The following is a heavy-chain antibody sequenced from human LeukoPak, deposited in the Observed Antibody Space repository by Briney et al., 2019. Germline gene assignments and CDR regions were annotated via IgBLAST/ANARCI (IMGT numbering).Heavy chain of an antibody. D-gene: IGHD2-21*02. V-gene: IGHV4-34*01. Sequence: SETLSLTCAVYGVSFSGYYWGWIRQPPGKGLEWIGEINHSGSTNYNPSLKSRVTISVDTSKNQFSLKLSSVTAADTAVYYCARGVVTAPLYYYYGMDVWGQGTTVTVSS. J-gene: IGHJ6*02. CDR1: GVSFSGYY. CDR3: ARGVVTAPLYYYYGMDV. CDR2: INHSGST.